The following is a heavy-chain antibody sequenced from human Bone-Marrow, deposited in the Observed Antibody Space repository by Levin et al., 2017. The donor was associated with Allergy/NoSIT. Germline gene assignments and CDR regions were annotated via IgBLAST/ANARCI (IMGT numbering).Heavy chain of an antibody. V-gene: IGHV3-21*01. J-gene: IGHJ6*02. CDR2: ITRRSDYM. Sequence: GGSLRLSCAASGFNFSTYNMNWVRQTPGKGLEWVSSITRRSDYMYYADSVKGRFIISRDNAKNSLFLQMNSLRFDDTAVYYCAKDRTYGILWNYGMDVWGQGTTVTVSS. CDR3: AKDRTYGILWNYGMDV. D-gene: IGHD4-17*01. CDR1: GFNFSTYN.